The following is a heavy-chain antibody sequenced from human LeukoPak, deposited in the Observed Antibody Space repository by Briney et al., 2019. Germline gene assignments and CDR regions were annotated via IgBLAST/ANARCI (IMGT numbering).Heavy chain of an antibody. CDR1: GYTFTSYG. Sequence: ASVKVSCKASGYTFTSYGISWVRQAPGQGLEWMGWISAYNGNTNYAQKLQGRVTMTTDTSTSTAYMELRSLRSDDTAVYYCARDKGLIAAAPRRAFDIWGQXTXVTVSS. CDR2: ISAYNGNT. D-gene: IGHD6-13*01. CDR3: ARDKGLIAAAPRRAFDI. J-gene: IGHJ3*02. V-gene: IGHV1-18*01.